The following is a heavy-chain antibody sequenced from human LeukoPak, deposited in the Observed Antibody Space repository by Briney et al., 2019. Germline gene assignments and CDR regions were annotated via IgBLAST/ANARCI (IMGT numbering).Heavy chain of an antibody. CDR3: AIVDYDSSGYSDY. Sequence: SETLSLTCAVYGGSFGGYYWSWVRQPPGKGLEWIGEINHSGSTTYNPSIKSRVTISVDTSKNQFSLKLSSVTAADTAVYYCAIVDYDSSGYSDYWGQGTLVTVSS. D-gene: IGHD3-22*01. J-gene: IGHJ4*02. V-gene: IGHV4-34*01. CDR2: INHSGST. CDR1: GGSFGGYY.